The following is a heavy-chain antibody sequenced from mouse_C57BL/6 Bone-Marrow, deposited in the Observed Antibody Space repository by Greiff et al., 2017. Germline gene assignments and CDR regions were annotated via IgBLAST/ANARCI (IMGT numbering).Heavy chain of an antibody. CDR2: IRNKANGYTT. CDR1: GFTFTDYY. CDR3: ASLPYYYGSSYYAMDY. D-gene: IGHD1-1*01. V-gene: IGHV7-3*01. Sequence: EVQVVESGGGLVQPGGSLSLSCAASGFTFTDYYMSWVRQPPGKALEWLGFIRNKANGYTTEYSASVKGRFTISRDNSQSILYLQMNALRAEDSATYYCASLPYYYGSSYYAMDYWGQGTSVTVSS. J-gene: IGHJ4*01.